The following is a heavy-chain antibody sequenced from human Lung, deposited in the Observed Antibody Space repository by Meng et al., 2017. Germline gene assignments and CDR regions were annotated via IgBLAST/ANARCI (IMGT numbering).Heavy chain of an antibody. J-gene: IGHJ4*02. CDR1: GGSFSDYY. CDR2: INHSGST. D-gene: IGHD4-11*01. CDR3: ARGPTTMAHDFDY. Sequence: QVQLPQWGAGLFKPSETLYPTCVVSGGSFSDYYWSLIRQPPGKGLEWIGEINHSGSTNYNPSLESRPTISVDTSQNNLSLKLSSVTAADSAVYYCARGPTTMAHDFDYWGQGTLVTVSS. V-gene: IGHV4-34*01.